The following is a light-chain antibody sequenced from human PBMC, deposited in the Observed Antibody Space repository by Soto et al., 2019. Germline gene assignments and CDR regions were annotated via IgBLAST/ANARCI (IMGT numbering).Light chain of an antibody. CDR3: SSYTSDSSYV. Sequence: QSALTQPASVSGSPGQSITISCTGTSSDVGLYDYVSWYQQHPGKAPRLMIYAVSNRPSGVSNRFSASKSGNTASLFISGLQAEDEADYYCSSYTSDSSYVXGSGTKSPS. CDR2: AVS. J-gene: IGLJ1*01. CDR1: SSDVGLYDY. V-gene: IGLV2-14*01.